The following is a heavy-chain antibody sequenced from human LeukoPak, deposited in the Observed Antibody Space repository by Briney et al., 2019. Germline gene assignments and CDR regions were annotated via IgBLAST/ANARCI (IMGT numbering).Heavy chain of an antibody. CDR1: GYTFISYD. CDR3: ARTPPDYGIDY. Sequence: ASVKVSCKASGYTFISYDINWVRQATGQGLEWMGWMSPNSGNTGYAQKFQGRITMAKSTSISTAYMELSDLESEDTAVYYCARTPPDYGIDYWGQGTLVTVSS. V-gene: IGHV1-8*01. J-gene: IGHJ4*02. D-gene: IGHD4-17*01. CDR2: MSPNSGNT.